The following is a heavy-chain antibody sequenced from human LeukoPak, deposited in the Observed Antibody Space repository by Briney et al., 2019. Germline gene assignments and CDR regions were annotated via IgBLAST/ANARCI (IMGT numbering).Heavy chain of an antibody. V-gene: IGHV3-48*03. J-gene: IGHJ4*02. Sequence: PGGSLRPSCAASGFILSSSEMNWVRQAPGKGLEWLSFIAVDNTKYYADSVKGRFTISRDNAKNSLYLQMNSLRAEDTAVYYCASSLSLWGNYRCHWGQGTLVTVSS. D-gene: IGHD3-16*02. CDR1: GFILSSSE. CDR3: ASSLSLWGNYRCH. CDR2: IAVDNTK.